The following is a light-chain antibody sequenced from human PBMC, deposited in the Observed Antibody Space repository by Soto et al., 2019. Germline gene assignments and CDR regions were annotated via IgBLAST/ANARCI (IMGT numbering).Light chain of an antibody. CDR1: SSDVGSYNL. J-gene: IGLJ2*01. V-gene: IGLV2-23*01. CDR2: EGG. CDR3: CSYAGSSTYVV. Sequence: QSALTQPASVSGSPGQSITISCTGTSSDVGSYNLVSWYQQHPGKAPKLMIYEGGKRPSGDSNRFSGAKSGNTASLTISGLQAEDEADYYCCSYAGSSTYVVFGGGTKLTVL.